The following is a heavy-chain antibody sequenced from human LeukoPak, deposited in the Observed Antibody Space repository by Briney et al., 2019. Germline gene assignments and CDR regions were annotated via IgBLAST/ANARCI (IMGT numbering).Heavy chain of an antibody. CDR1: GDSISSSNW. D-gene: IGHD6-19*01. CDR2: ISHTGST. CDR3: TRSSGWWSLDY. V-gene: IGHV4-4*02. J-gene: IGHJ4*02. Sequence: SETLSLTCTVSGDSISSSNWWNWVRLPPGKGLDWIGEISHTGSTKYSPSLKDRVTISGDNSKNQFSLKLNSVTAADTATYYCTRSSGWWSLDYWGQGALVTVSS.